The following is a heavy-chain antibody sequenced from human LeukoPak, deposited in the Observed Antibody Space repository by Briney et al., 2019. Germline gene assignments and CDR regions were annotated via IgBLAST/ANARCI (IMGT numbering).Heavy chain of an antibody. CDR2: IYYSGST. CDR1: GGSISSYY. Sequence: MPSETLSLTCTVSGGSISSYYWSWIRQPPGKGLEWIGYIYYSGSTNYNPSLKSRVTISVDTSKNQYSLKRKSVTAADTAVYYCARVTGYMIEDYFDNWGQGALVTVSS. J-gene: IGHJ4*02. CDR3: ARVTGYMIEDYFDN. V-gene: IGHV4-59*01. D-gene: IGHD3-22*01.